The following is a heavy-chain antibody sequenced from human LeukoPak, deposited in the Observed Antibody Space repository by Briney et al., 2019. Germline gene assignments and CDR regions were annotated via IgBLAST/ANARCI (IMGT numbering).Heavy chain of an antibody. CDR2: ITTSSHYI. Sequence: GGSLRLSCAASGFTFSSYGMNWVRQAPGKGLEWVSSITTSSHYIYYADSVRGRFTISRDNAKNSLYLQMNSLSAEDTAVYYCARDRYLGRLVFNFDYWGQGNLVTVSS. CDR3: ARDRYLGRLVFNFDY. J-gene: IGHJ4*02. V-gene: IGHV3-21*01. CDR1: GFTFSSYG. D-gene: IGHD1-26*01.